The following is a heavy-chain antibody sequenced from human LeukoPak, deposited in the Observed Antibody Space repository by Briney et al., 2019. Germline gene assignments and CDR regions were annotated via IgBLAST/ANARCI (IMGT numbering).Heavy chain of an antibody. V-gene: IGHV3-23*01. CDR1: GFTFSSYA. D-gene: IGHD6-19*01. Sequence: PGGSLRLSCAASGFTFSSYAISWVRQAPRKGLDVVSAISGSGGSTYYADAVKGRFTISRDNSKNTLYLQMNSLRAEDTAVYYCAKQKYSSGWYLKFFDYWGQGTLVTVSS. CDR3: AKQKYSSGWYLKFFDY. J-gene: IGHJ4*02. CDR2: ISGSGGST.